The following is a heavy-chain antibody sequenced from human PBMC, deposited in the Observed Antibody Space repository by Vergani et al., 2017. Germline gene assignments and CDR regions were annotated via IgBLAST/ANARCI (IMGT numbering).Heavy chain of an antibody. CDR1: GYTFTGYY. CDR3: ARERLLYEILTGSPNWFDP. D-gene: IGHD3-9*01. CDR2: INPNSGGT. Sequence: QVQLVQSGAEVKKPGASVKVSCKASGYTFTGYYMHWVRQAPGQGLEWMGWINPNSGGTNYAQKFQGRVTMTRDTSISTAYMELSRLRSDDTAVYYCARERLLYEILTGSPNWFDPWGQGTLVTVSS. J-gene: IGHJ5*02. V-gene: IGHV1-2*02.